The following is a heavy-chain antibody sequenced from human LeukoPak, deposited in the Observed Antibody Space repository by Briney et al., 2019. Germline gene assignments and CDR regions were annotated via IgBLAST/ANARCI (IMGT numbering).Heavy chain of an antibody. CDR1: GGSISSYY. D-gene: IGHD2-2*01. CDR3: ASGNVVVPAAPYFDY. CDR2: IYYSGTT. V-gene: IGHV4-59*01. J-gene: IGHJ4*02. Sequence: SETLSLTCTVAGGSISSYYWRWIRQPPGKGREWIGYIYYSGTTNYNPSLKSRVTISVDTSKNQFSLKLSSVTAADTAVYYCASGNVVVPAAPYFDYWGQGTLVTVSS.